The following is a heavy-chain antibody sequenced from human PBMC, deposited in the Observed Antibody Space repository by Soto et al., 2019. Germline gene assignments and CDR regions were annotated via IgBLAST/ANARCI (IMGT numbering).Heavy chain of an antibody. D-gene: IGHD2-15*01. V-gene: IGHV3-15*07. CDR1: GFAFSNAW. CDR2: IKTKTHGERT. Sequence: EVQLVESGGGSVKPGGSLTLSCAASGFAFSNAWMNWVRQAPGKGLEWVGRIKTKTHGERTDYAAPVKGRFSISRDDSKYKLYLQMSSLKVDDTAVYYCTTGSVEGVWGQGTTVTVSS. J-gene: IGHJ6*02. CDR3: TTGSVEGV.